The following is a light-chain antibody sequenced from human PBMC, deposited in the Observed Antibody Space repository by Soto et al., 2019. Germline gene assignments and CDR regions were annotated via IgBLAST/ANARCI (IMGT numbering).Light chain of an antibody. J-gene: IGKJ1*01. CDR3: LQDINYPWT. Sequence: ALQMTQSPSSLSASLGDSVTISCRASQGIGNALGWYQQKTGKPPKVLIYGASNLQSGVPQRFSGSGSGTDFNLAISRLQPEDSATYYCLQDINYPWTFGQGTKVDIK. CDR1: QGIGNA. V-gene: IGKV1-6*01. CDR2: GAS.